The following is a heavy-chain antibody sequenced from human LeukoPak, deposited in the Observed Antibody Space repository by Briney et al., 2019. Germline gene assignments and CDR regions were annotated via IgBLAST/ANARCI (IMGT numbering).Heavy chain of an antibody. CDR2: IGGGGCCA. CDR3: AKRVTTVEPSVVDV. CDR1: GFTFSSYA. J-gene: IGHJ6*02. D-gene: IGHD4-23*01. V-gene: IGHV3-23*01. Sequence: GGYLRLSCAASGFTFSSYAMTWVRQAPGKGLEWVSAIGGGGCCASYPDSVKGRFTISRDNSKNALYLQMNSLRVEDTAVYYCAKRVTTVEPSVVDVWGQGTAVTVSS.